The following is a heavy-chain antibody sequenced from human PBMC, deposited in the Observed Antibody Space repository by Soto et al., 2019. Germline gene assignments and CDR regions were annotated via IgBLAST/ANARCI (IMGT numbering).Heavy chain of an antibody. CDR3: ARRYSSGGSCYSGYFDY. CDR1: GGFISSSSYY. J-gene: IGHJ4*02. D-gene: IGHD2-15*01. Sequence: QLQLQESGPGLVKPSETLSLTCTVSGGFISSSSYYWGWIRQPPGKGLEWIGSIYYSGSTYYNPSLKSWVTIAVDSSKNQFSLKLSSVTAADTAVYYCARRYSSGGSCYSGYFDYWGQGTLVTFSS. CDR2: IYYSGST. V-gene: IGHV4-39*01.